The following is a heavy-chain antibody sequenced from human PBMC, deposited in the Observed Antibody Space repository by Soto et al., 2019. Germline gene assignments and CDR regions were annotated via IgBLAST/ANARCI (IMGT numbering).Heavy chain of an antibody. V-gene: IGHV4-30-2*01. CDR1: GGSISSGGYS. J-gene: IGHJ5*02. Sequence: SETLSLTCAVSGGSISSGGYSWSWIRQPPGKGLEWIGYIYHSGSTYYNPSPKSRVTISVDRSKNQFSLKLSSVTAADTAVYYCARENNWFDPWGQGTLVTVSS. CDR3: ARENNWFDP. CDR2: IYHSGST.